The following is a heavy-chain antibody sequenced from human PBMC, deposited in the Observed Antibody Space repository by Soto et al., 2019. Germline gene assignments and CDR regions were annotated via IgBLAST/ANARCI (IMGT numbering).Heavy chain of an antibody. CDR1: GFTFSNAW. CDR2: IKSKTDGGTT. D-gene: IGHD6-13*01. CDR3: TTESRPIAALSYHPYYYYGMDV. J-gene: IGHJ6*02. V-gene: IGHV3-15*01. Sequence: GGSLRLSCAASGFTFSNAWMSWVRQAPGKGLEWVGRIKSKTDGGTTDYAAPVKGRFTISRDDSKNTLYLQMNSLKTEDTAVYYCTTESRPIAALSYHPYYYYGMDVWGQGTTVTVSS.